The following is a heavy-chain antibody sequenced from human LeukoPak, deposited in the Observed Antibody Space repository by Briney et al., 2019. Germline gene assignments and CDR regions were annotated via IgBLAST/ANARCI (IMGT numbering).Heavy chain of an antibody. CDR1: GGSISSGGYD. CDR2: IYYSGST. D-gene: IGHD3-3*01. Sequence: SQTLSLTCTVSGGSISSGGYDWSWIRQHPGKGLEWIGYIYYSGSTHYNPSLKSRVTISVDTSKNQFSLKLSSVTAADTAVYYCARSEVTIFDGIDPWGQGTLVTVSS. J-gene: IGHJ5*02. CDR3: ARSEVTIFDGIDP. V-gene: IGHV4-31*03.